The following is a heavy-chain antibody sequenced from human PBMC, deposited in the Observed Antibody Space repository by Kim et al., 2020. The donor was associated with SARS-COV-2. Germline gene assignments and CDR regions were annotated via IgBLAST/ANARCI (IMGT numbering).Heavy chain of an antibody. CDR1: GYTLTTYY. CDR2: INPSGGST. D-gene: IGHD5-12*01. CDR3: ARVEVRGYSGYDFXXYY. Sequence: ASVKVSCKASGYTLTTYYMHWVRQAPGQGLEWMGVINPSGGSTGYAQKFQGRVTMTRDTSTSTVYMEVSSLRSEDTAVYYCARVEVRGYSGYDFXXYYWGQGXXVXVSS. J-gene: IGHJ4*02. V-gene: IGHV1-46*01.